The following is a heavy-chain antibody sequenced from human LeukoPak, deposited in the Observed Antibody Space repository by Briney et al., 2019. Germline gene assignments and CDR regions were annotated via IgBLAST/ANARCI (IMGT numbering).Heavy chain of an antibody. J-gene: IGHJ4*02. V-gene: IGHV3-23*01. CDR2: ISASGGRT. CDR3: AKEVTSGWYPIGGSH. Sequence: QAGGSLRLSCAGSGFTFSSYAMSWVRQAPGKGLEWVSTISASGGRTYHADSVKGRFTVSRDNSKNALYLQMNSLTPEDTAIYYCAKEVTSGWYPIGGSHWGQGSLVTVSS. D-gene: IGHD6-19*01. CDR1: GFTFSSYA.